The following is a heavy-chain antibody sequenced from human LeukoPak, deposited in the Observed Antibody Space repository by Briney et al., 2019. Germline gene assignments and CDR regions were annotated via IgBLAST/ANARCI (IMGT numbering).Heavy chain of an antibody. J-gene: IGHJ6*03. CDR1: GLTFSSYA. Sequence: PGGSLRLSCAASGLTFSSYAMSWVRQAPGKGLEWVSVISGSGDSTYYADSVKGRFTISRDNSKNTLYLQMNSLRAEDTALYYCATKAASNSYFNYYMDVWGKGTTVTISS. V-gene: IGHV3-23*01. CDR2: ISGSGDST. D-gene: IGHD6-25*01. CDR3: ATKAASNSYFNYYMDV.